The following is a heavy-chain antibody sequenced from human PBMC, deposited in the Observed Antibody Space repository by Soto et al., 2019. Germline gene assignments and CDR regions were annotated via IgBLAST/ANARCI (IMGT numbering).Heavy chain of an antibody. J-gene: IGHJ5*01. V-gene: IGHV3-23*01. D-gene: IGHD2-2*01. CDR1: GFTFSDYA. CDR3: AKPGTYCSVTSCYPNWFDS. CDR2: ISHSGHKT. Sequence: EVQLLESGGGLVQPGGSLRLSCAASGFTFSDYAMSWVRQGPGKGLEWVSTISHSGHKTYYADSVKGRFTISRDNSKNIVFLQMNSLSAEDTAVYYCAKPGTYCSVTSCYPNWFDSWGQGTLVTVSS.